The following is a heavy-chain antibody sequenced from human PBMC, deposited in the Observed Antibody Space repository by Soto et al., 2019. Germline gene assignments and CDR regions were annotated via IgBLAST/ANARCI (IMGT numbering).Heavy chain of an antibody. V-gene: IGHV4-39*01. Sequence: PPQKFSHRNTVSGGTPSPSSYHWCRLRQPPGKGLEWIGSIYYSGSTYYNPSLKSRVTISVDTSKNQFSLKLSSVTAADTAVYYCARHIAGRGSSYGYVFDYWGQGTLLTVSS. D-gene: IGHD5-18*01. CDR1: GGTPSPSSYH. CDR3: ARHIAGRGSSYGYVFDY. J-gene: IGHJ4*02. CDR2: IYYSGST.